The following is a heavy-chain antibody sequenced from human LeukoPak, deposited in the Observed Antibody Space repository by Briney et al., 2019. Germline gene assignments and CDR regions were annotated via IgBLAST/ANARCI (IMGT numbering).Heavy chain of an antibody. V-gene: IGHV3-30*02. D-gene: IGHD2-21*01. CDR2: LRHNGGRE. Sequence: GGSLRLSCEAFGFTFSNYGMHWVRQAPGKGLEWVAFLRHNGGREYYVDSVRGRFTISRDNSKNTLYLEMNSLRVEDTAVYYCAKADIVAVRSALEYWGQGTLVSVSS. CDR3: AKADIVAVRSALEY. J-gene: IGHJ4*02. CDR1: GFTFSNYG.